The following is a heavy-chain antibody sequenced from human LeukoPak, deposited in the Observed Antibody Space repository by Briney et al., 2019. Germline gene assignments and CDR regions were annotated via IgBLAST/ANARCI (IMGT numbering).Heavy chain of an antibody. CDR3: ARHIGTTGSGYYPY. CDR1: GGSISSYY. D-gene: IGHD3-22*01. V-gene: IGHV4-59*08. Sequence: PSETLSLTCSVSGGSISSYYWSWIRQPPGKGLEWIGYIYYSGSTNYNPSLKSRVTISVDTSKNQFSLILSSVTAADTAVYYCARHIGTTGSGYYPYWGQGTLVTVSS. J-gene: IGHJ4*02. CDR2: IYYSGST.